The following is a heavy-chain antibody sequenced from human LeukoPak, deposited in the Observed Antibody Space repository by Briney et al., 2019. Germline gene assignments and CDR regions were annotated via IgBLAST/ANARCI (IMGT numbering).Heavy chain of an antibody. CDR2: ISAYNGNT. Sequence: ASVKVSCKASGYTFTSYGISWVRQAPGQGLEWMGWISAYNGNTNYAQKLQGRVTMTTDTSTSTAYMELRSLRSDDTAVYYCARDKSLGQWLPKADAFDIWGQGTMVTVSS. D-gene: IGHD6-19*01. V-gene: IGHV1-18*01. CDR1: GYTFTSYG. J-gene: IGHJ3*02. CDR3: ARDKSLGQWLPKADAFDI.